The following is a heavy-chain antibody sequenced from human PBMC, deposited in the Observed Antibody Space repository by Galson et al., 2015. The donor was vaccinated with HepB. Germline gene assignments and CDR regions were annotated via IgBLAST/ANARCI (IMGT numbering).Heavy chain of an antibody. J-gene: IGHJ3*02. D-gene: IGHD5-24*01. CDR3: ARSRGARGHNFDAFDI. CDR1: GYTFTYRY. CDR2: ITPFNGNT. Sequence: SVKVSCKASGYTFTYRYLHWVRQAPGQALEWMGWITPFNGNTNYAQKFQDRVTITRDRSMSTAYMELSSLRSEDTAMYYCARSRGARGHNFDAFDIWGQGTMVTVSS. V-gene: IGHV1-45*02.